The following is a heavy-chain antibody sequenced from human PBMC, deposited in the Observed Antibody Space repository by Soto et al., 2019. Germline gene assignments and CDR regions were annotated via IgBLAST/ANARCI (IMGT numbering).Heavy chain of an antibody. V-gene: IGHV3-48*03. D-gene: IGHD6-19*01. J-gene: IGHJ5*02. CDR2: SYPSDRTI. CDR1: GFTFSSFE. CDR3: ARYSGWSSYNWFDP. Sequence: GGSLRLSCVASGFTFSSFEMNWICQAPEKGTERISISYPSDRTITYADSAKGRLTTSTENAEKTVYLQMRSLRGEDTAMYYCARYSGWSSYNWFDPWGQGTLVTVSS.